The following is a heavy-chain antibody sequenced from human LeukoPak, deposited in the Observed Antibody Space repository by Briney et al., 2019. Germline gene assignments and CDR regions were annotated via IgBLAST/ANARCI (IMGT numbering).Heavy chain of an antibody. Sequence: KSGGSLRLSCAASGFTFSSYWMHWVRQAPGKGLVWVSRINSDGSSTSYADSVKGRLTISRDNAKNTLYLQMNSLRAEDTAVYYCARAQMGVPTDYWGQGTLVTVSS. J-gene: IGHJ4*02. CDR3: ARAQMGVPTDY. V-gene: IGHV3-74*01. D-gene: IGHD3-10*01. CDR2: INSDGSST. CDR1: GFTFSSYW.